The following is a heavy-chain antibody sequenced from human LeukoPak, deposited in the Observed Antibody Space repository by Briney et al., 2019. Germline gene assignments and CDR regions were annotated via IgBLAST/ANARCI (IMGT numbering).Heavy chain of an antibody. D-gene: IGHD5/OR15-5a*01. J-gene: IGHJ5*02. CDR3: ARDSTYHGVDP. CDR2: IYYSGST. Sequence: SETLSLTCTVSGGSISTYYWSWIRQPPGKGLEWIGYIYYSGSTNYNPSLKSRVTISVDTSKNQFSLKLSSVTAADTAVYYCARDSTYHGVDPWGQGTLVTVSS. CDR1: GGSISTYY. V-gene: IGHV4-59*01.